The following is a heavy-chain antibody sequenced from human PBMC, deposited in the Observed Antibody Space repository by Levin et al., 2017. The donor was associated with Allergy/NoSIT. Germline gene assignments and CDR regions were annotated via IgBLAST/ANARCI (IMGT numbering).Heavy chain of an antibody. J-gene: IGHJ4*02. CDR2: LWSDGRRQ. V-gene: IGHV3-33*01. Sequence: GASVKVSCATSGFTFTAHGMHWVRQAPGKGLEWVACLWSDGRRQYYAESVKGRFTVSRDDSKNTLYLQMDSLRVEDTAVYYCARDDDTTRHYSRNYYWGQGTLVTVSS. CDR3: ARDDDTTRHYSRNYY. CDR1: GFTFTAHG. D-gene: IGHD4-11*01.